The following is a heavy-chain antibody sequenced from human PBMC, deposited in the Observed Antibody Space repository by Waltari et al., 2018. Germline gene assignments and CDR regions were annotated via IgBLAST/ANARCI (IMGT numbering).Heavy chain of an antibody. CDR1: GCSIRRYY. Sequence: QVQLQESGPGLVKPSETLSLTCPASGCSIRRYYSSWIRQPPGKRREWIGYIHYSGSTDYNPSLKSRVTISLDTSKNQFSLKLSSVTAADTAVYYCAREDGYKVHYWGQGTLVTVSS. CDR2: IHYSGST. CDR3: AREDGYKVHY. J-gene: IGHJ4*02. V-gene: IGHV4-59*01. D-gene: IGHD5-12*01.